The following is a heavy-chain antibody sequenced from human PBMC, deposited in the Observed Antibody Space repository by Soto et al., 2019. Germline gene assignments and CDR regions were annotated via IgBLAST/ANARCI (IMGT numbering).Heavy chain of an antibody. CDR2: VDPSDSYV. Sequence: XEYLNIYCKSSGYNLDHTCLIWVRKMPGKGLEWMGRVDPSDSYVNYSPSFQGHIAISMDKSINTAYLQWSSLKTSYTAIYYCARPQGSTDWLAHSGQGPLVTVSS. CDR3: ARPQGSTDWLAH. CDR1: GYNLDHTC. J-gene: IGHJ5*02. V-gene: IGHV5-10-1*01. D-gene: IGHD1-26*01.